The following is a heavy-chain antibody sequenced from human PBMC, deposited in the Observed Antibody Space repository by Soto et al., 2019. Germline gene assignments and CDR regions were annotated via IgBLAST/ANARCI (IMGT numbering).Heavy chain of an antibody. J-gene: IGHJ5*02. V-gene: IGHV4-59*01. Sequence: SETLCLTCTVSGGFISSYYWSWIRQPPGKGLEWIGYIYYSGSTNYNPSLKSRVTISVDTSKNQFSLKLSSVTAADTAVYYCARDLNPAAAGGYNWFDPWGQGTLVTVSS. CDR3: ARDLNPAAAGGYNWFDP. CDR1: GGFISSYY. CDR2: IYYSGST. D-gene: IGHD6-13*01.